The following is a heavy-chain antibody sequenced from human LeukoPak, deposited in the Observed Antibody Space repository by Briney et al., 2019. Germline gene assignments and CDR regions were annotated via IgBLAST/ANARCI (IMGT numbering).Heavy chain of an antibody. V-gene: IGHV1-69*05. Sequence: ASEKVSCKASGGTFSSYAISWVRQAPGQGLEWMGGIIPIFGTANYAQKFQGRVTITTDESTSTAYMELSSLRSEDTAVYYCARGLYDSSGLDYWGQGTLVTVSS. D-gene: IGHD3-22*01. J-gene: IGHJ4*02. CDR1: GGTFSSYA. CDR2: IIPIFGTA. CDR3: ARGLYDSSGLDY.